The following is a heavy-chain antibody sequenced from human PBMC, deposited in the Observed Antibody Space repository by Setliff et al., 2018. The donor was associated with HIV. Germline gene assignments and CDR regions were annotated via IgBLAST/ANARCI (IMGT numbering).Heavy chain of an antibody. Sequence: GGSLRLSCAASGFAFSSHQMSWVRQAPGKGLEWVAKIRQDGTDKYYADSVKGRFTISRDNAKNTLYLQMNSLRAEDTAIYYCAKNWGSRGIWGVFDYWGQGTLVTVSS. V-gene: IGHV3-7*03. CDR3: AKNWGSRGIWGVFDY. CDR2: IRQDGTDK. CDR1: GFAFSSHQ. D-gene: IGHD7-27*01. J-gene: IGHJ4*02.